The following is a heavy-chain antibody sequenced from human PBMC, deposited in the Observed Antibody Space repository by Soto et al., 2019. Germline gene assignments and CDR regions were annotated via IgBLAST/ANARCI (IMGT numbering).Heavy chain of an antibody. CDR2: ISGSGGST. V-gene: IGHV3-23*01. CDR3: AKSWMITFRGVEN. J-gene: IGHJ4*02. Sequence: GGSLRLSCAAPGFTFGRYAMSWVRQAPGKGLEWVSAISGSGGSTYYADSVKGRFTIARDNTKNPLYLQLNSLRAVDTAVYYCAKSWMITFRGVENWGQGTLVTVSS. D-gene: IGHD3-16*01. CDR1: GFTFGRYA.